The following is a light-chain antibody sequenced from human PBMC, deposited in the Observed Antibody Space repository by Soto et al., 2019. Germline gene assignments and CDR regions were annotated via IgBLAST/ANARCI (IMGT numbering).Light chain of an antibody. V-gene: IGKV3-11*01. CDR2: DAS. J-gene: IGKJ4*01. CDR1: QSVGSF. Sequence: EIVLTQSPATLSLSPGERATLSCRASQSVGSFLAWYQQKPGQAPRLLIYDASNRATGIPARFSGSGSGTDFTLSISSLAPEDFAVYYFQQRSSWPLTFGGGTKVEIK. CDR3: QQRSSWPLT.